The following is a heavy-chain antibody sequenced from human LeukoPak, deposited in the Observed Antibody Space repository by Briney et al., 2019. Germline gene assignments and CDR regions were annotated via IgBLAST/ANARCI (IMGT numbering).Heavy chain of an antibody. J-gene: IGHJ4*02. CDR2: IYSGGTT. D-gene: IGHD1-26*01. Sequence: PGGSLRLSCAASGFTVSSNYVSWVRQAPGKGLEWVSVIYSGGTTYYADSVKGRFTISRDNSKNTLYLQMDSLRAEDTAVYYCARGGAYYGFDYWGQGTLVTVSS. CDR3: ARGGAYYGFDY. CDR1: GFTVSSNY. V-gene: IGHV3-66*01.